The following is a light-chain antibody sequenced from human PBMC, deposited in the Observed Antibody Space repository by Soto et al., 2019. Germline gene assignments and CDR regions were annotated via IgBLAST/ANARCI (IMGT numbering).Light chain of an antibody. CDR3: QQYNNWPPIT. V-gene: IGKV3-15*01. CDR1: QSVSNN. CDR2: YAS. Sequence: EIMMTQSPATLSVSPGERATLSCRASQSVSNNLAWYQQKPGQAPRLLFYYASTRATGIPARFSGSGSGTEFTLNISSLHSEDFALYYCQQYNNWPPITFGQGTRLEIK. J-gene: IGKJ5*01.